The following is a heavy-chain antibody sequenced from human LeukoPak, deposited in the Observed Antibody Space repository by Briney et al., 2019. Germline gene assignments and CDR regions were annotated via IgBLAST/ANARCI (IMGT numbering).Heavy chain of an antibody. CDR1: GYTFTSYG. V-gene: IGHV7-4-1*02. CDR2: INTNTGNP. Sequence: ASVKVSCKASGYTFTSYGISWVRQAPGQGLEWMGWINTNTGNPTYAQGFTGRFVFSLDTSVSTAYLQISSLKAEDTAVYYCARSDGIAAARSYYGMDVWGQGTTVTVSS. CDR3: ARSDGIAAARSYYGMDV. D-gene: IGHD6-13*01. J-gene: IGHJ6*02.